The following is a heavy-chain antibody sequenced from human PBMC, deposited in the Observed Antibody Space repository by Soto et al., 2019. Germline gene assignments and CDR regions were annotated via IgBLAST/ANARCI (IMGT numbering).Heavy chain of an antibody. J-gene: IGHJ4*02. D-gene: IGHD5-12*01. CDR2: IYYSGST. V-gene: IGHV4-59*01. CDR3: ARDPGYSGYDIAPFDY. Sequence: GLEWIGYIYYSGSTNYNPSLKSRVTISVDTSKNQFSLKLSSATAADTAVYYCARDPGYSGYDIAPFDYWGQGTLVTVSS.